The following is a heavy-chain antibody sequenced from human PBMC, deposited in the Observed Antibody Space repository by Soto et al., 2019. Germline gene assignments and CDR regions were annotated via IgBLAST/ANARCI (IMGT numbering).Heavy chain of an antibody. V-gene: IGHV4-61*08. CDR2: IYYSGST. CDR3: ARARRVGAYYYGSGSYYISSSFDY. J-gene: IGHJ4*02. CDR1: GGSISSGGYY. Sequence: SETLSLTCTVSGGSISSGGYYWSWIRQHPGKGLEWIGYIYYSGSTNYNPSLKSRVTISVDTSKNQFSLKLSSVTAADTAVYYCARARRVGAYYYGSGSYYISSSFDYWGQGTLVTVSS. D-gene: IGHD3-10*01.